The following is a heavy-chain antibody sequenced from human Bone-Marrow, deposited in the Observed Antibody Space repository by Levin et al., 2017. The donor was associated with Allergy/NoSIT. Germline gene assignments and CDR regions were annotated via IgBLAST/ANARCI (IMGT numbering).Heavy chain of an antibody. D-gene: IGHD3-22*01. CDR3: ARVGYHDSSGYQAPFDS. J-gene: IGHJ4*02. V-gene: IGHV4-34*01. Sequence: SETLSLTCAVYGGSFSGYYWTWIRQSPGKGLEWIGEINHTGSTNYNPSLKSRVTISVDTSKNQFSLKLTSVTAADTAVFYCARVGYHDSSGYQAPFDSWGQGTLVTVPS. CDR1: GGSFSGYY. CDR2: INHTGST.